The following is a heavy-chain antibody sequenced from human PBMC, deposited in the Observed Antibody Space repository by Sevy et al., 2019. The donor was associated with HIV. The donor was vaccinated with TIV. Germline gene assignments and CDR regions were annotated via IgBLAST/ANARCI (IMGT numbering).Heavy chain of an antibody. V-gene: IGHV3-21*03. CDR3: ARVGLGDCSGTNCSPNDY. Sequence: GGSLRLSCAASGFIFSGYTMNWVRQAPGKGLEWVSSISSGSSFIYYADSLQGRFIISRDNARKSLYLQMNNLRVEDRAVYYCARVGLGDCSGTNCSPNDYWGQRTLVTVSS. D-gene: IGHD2-2*01. J-gene: IGHJ4*02. CDR1: GFIFSGYT. CDR2: ISSGSSFI.